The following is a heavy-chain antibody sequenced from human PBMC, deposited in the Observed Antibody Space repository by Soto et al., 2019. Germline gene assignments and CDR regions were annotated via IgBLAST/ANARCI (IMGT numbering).Heavy chain of an antibody. V-gene: IGHV4-30-2*01. CDR3: ARGGGYCSSTSCFLTFDP. Sequence: ASETLSLTCTVSGGSISSGLYYWTWIRQHPGKGLEWIGYIYHSGSTYYNPSLKSRVTISVDRSKNQFSLKLSSVTAADTAVFYCARGGGYCSSTSCFLTFDPWGQGTLVTVSS. D-gene: IGHD2-2*01. CDR1: GGSISSGLYY. CDR2: IYHSGST. J-gene: IGHJ5*02.